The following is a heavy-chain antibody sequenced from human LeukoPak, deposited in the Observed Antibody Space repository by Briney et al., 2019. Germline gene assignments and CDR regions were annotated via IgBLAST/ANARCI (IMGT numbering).Heavy chain of an antibody. CDR2: IYYSGST. V-gene: IGHV4-59*12. D-gene: IGHD6-13*01. CDR1: GGSISSYY. Sequence: PSETLSLTCTVSGGSISSYYWSWIRQPPGKGLEWIGYIYYSGSTYYNPSLKSRVTISVDTSKNQFSLKLSSVTAADTAVYYCARTGIAAAGTFDYWGQGTLVTVSS. CDR3: ARTGIAAAGTFDY. J-gene: IGHJ4*02.